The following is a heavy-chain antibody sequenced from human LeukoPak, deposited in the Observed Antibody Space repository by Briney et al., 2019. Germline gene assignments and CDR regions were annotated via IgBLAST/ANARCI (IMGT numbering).Heavy chain of an antibody. V-gene: IGHV4-59*01. J-gene: IGHJ4*02. CDR2: IYYSGST. CDR1: GGSISSYY. D-gene: IGHD3-22*01. CDR3: AREPPAPGAYSSGYIDY. Sequence: PSETLSLTCTVSGGSISSYYWSWIRQPPGKGLEWIGYIYYSGSTNYNPSLKSRVTISVDTSENQFSLKLSSVTAADTAVYYCAREPPAPGAYSSGYIDYWGQGTLVTVSS.